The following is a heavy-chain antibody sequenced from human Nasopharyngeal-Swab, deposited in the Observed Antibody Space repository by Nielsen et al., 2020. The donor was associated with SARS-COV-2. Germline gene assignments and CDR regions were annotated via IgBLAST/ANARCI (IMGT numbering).Heavy chain of an antibody. CDR1: GFTFSSYE. CDR2: ISSSGSTI. CDR3: ARDDGGSYYRGAFDI. D-gene: IGHD1-26*01. V-gene: IGHV3-48*03. J-gene: IGHJ3*02. Sequence: GGSLRLSCAASGFTFSSYEMNWVRQAPGKGLEWVSYISSSGSTIYYADSVKGRFTISRDNAKNSLYLQMSSLRAEDTAVYYCARDDGGSYYRGAFDIWGQGTMVTVSS.